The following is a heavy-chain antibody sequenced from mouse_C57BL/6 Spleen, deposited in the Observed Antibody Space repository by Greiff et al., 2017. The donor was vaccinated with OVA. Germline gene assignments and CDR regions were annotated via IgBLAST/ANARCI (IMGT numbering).Heavy chain of an antibody. V-gene: IGHV5-4*01. CDR2: ISDGGSYT. J-gene: IGHJ3*01. D-gene: IGHD2-10*01. CDR3: ARDRAYYGNSFAY. CDR1: GFTFSSYA. Sequence: EVKLMESGGGLVKPGGSLKLSCAASGFTFSSYAMSWVRQTPEKRLEWVATISDGGSYTYYPDNVKGRFTISRDNAKNNLYLQMSHLKSEDTAMYYCARDRAYYGNSFAYWGQGTLVTVSA.